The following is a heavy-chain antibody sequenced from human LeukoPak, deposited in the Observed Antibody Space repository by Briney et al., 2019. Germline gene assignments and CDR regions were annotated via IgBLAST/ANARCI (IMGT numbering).Heavy chain of an antibody. J-gene: IGHJ3*02. Sequence: SETLSLTCTVSGGSISSYYWSWIRQPPGKGLKWIGYIYYSGSTNYNPSLKSRVTISLDTSKNQFSLKLSSVTAADTAVYYRARDGAIPNTDAFDIWGQGTMVTVSS. CDR3: ARDGAIPNTDAFDI. CDR1: GGSISSYY. V-gene: IGHV4-59*01. D-gene: IGHD2-21*01. CDR2: IYYSGST.